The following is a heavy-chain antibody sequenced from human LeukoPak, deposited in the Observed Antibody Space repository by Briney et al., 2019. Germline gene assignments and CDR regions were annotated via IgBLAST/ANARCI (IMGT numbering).Heavy chain of an antibody. CDR1: GHIFTSYD. J-gene: IGHJ4*02. D-gene: IGHD4-17*01. CDR3: ARGGFDYGFH. CDR2: VNPISGNT. Sequence: GASVKVSCKASGHIFTSYDINWVRQATGQGLEWMGWVNPISGNTGYARKFQGRVTMTTNDSVTTAYMELRSLKSEDTAVYYCARGGFDYGFHWGQGTLVTVSS. V-gene: IGHV1-8*01.